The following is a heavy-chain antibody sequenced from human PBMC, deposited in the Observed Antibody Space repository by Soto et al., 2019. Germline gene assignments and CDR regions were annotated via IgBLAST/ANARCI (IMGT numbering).Heavy chain of an antibody. CDR1: GGSISSGDYY. Sequence: SETLSLTCTVSGGSISSGDYYWSWIRQPPGKGLEWIGYIYYSGSTYYNPSLKSRVTISVDTSKNQFSLKLSSVTAADTAVYYCAREPYYYDSSGYYAPGIDYWGQGTLVTVSS. CDR2: IYYSGST. J-gene: IGHJ4*02. CDR3: AREPYYYDSSGYYAPGIDY. V-gene: IGHV4-30-4*01. D-gene: IGHD3-22*01.